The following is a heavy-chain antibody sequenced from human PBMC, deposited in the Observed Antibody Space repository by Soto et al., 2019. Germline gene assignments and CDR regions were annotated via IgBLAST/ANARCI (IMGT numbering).Heavy chain of an antibody. CDR3: ARTRSSSWYRNWNWFDP. CDR1: GFTVSSYA. Sequence: PWGSLRLSCAASGFTVSSYAMSWVRQAQGKGLEWVSAISGSGGSTYYADSLKSRVTISVDTSKNQFSLKLSSVTAADTAVYYCARTRSSSWYRNWNWFDPWGQGTLVTVSS. D-gene: IGHD6-13*01. CDR2: ISGSGGST. V-gene: IGHV3-23*01. J-gene: IGHJ5*02.